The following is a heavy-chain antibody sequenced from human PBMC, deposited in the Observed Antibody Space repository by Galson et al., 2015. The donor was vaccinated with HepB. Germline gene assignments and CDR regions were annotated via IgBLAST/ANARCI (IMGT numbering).Heavy chain of an antibody. CDR3: ARVDLNWFDP. CDR2: IYFSGST. J-gene: IGHJ5*02. Sequence: ETLSLTCTVSGDSIGTYYWTWIRQPPGKGLEWIGYIYFSGSTKYNPSLKRRVTLSVDTSKNQFSLKLRSVSAADTAMYYCARVDLNWFDPWGQGTLVTVSS. CDR1: GDSIGTYY. V-gene: IGHV4-59*01.